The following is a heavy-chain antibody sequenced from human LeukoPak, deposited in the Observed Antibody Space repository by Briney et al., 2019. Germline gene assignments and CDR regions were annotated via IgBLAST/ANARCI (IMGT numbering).Heavy chain of an antibody. V-gene: IGHV1-18*01. Sequence: GASVKVSCKASGYTFTSYGISWVRQAPGQGLEWMGWISVNNGYTNYAQKLQGRVTMTTDTSTSTAYMELRSPRSDDTAVYYCARGIRDYYDSPDAFDIWGQGTMVTVSS. CDR3: ARGIRDYYDSPDAFDI. J-gene: IGHJ3*02. D-gene: IGHD3-22*01. CDR1: GYTFTSYG. CDR2: ISVNNGYT.